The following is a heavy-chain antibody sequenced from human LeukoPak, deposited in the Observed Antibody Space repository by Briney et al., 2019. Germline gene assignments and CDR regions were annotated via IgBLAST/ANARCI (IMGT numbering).Heavy chain of an antibody. D-gene: IGHD4-17*01. CDR2: IKQDGSEK. J-gene: IGHJ3*02. CDR1: GFTFNSHS. Sequence: GGSLRLSCAASGFTFNSHSMNWVRQAPGKGLEWVANIKQDGSEKYYVDSVKGRFTISRDNAKNSLYLQMNSLRAEDTAVYYCARATVTRAFDIWGQGTMVTVSS. V-gene: IGHV3-7*01. CDR3: ARATVTRAFDI.